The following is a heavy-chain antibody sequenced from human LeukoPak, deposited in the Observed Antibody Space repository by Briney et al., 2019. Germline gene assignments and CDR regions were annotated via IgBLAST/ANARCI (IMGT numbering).Heavy chain of an antibody. CDR2: IKGKTDGRTT. J-gene: IGHJ5*02. CDR1: GFTFSDAW. Sequence: AGGSLRLSCAASGFTFSDAWVRWVRQAGGKGEEWVGSIKGKTDGRTTDYAGAGKGRFTIKRNDSKKTQYMHINSGKKEDTAVYYCSIDRAHTMIGSYFDLWRQGTLVSVSS. CDR3: SIDRAHTMIGSYFDL. D-gene: IGHD3-22*01. V-gene: IGHV3-15*01.